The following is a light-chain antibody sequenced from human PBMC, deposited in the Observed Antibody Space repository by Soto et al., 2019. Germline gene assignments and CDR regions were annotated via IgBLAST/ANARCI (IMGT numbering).Light chain of an antibody. CDR1: QSVGSSY. J-gene: IGKJ1*01. CDR3: QQRSNWPRT. V-gene: IGKV3-11*01. CDR2: DVS. Sequence: DIVLTQSPGTLSLSPWERATLSCRASQSVGSSYLAWYQQKPGQAPRLLIYDVSNRATGIPARFSGSGSGTDFTLTISSLEPEDFAVYYCQQRSNWPRTFGQGTKVDIK.